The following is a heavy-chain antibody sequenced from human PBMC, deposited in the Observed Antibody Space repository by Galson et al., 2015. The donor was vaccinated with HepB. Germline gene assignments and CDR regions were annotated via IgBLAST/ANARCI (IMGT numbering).Heavy chain of an antibody. D-gene: IGHD6-13*01. CDR2: IYYSGST. CDR1: GGSISSGGYY. Sequence: TLSLTCTVSGGSISSGGYYWSWIRQHPGKGLEWIGYIYYSGSTYYNPSLKSRVTISVDTSKNQFSLKLSSVTAADTAVYYCARVPQYSSSWYYWGQGTLVTVSS. V-gene: IGHV4-31*03. CDR3: ARVPQYSSSWYY. J-gene: IGHJ4*02.